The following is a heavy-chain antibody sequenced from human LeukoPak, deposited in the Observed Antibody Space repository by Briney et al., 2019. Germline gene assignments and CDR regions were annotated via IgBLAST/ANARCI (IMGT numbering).Heavy chain of an antibody. CDR3: ANTYDFWSGMFDY. CDR1: GFTVSSNY. J-gene: IGHJ4*02. V-gene: IGHV3-23*01. Sequence: PGGSLRLSCAASGFTVSSNYMSWVRQAPGKGLEWVSAISGSGGSTYYADSVKGRFTISRDNSKNTLYLQMNSLRAEDTAVYYCANTYDFWSGMFDYWGQGTLVTVSS. D-gene: IGHD3-3*01. CDR2: ISGSGGST.